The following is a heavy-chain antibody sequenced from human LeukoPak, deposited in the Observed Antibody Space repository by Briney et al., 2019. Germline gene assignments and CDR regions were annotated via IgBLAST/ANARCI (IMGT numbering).Heavy chain of an antibody. CDR1: GFTFSSYA. V-gene: IGHV3-23*01. CDR2: ISSSGSST. CDR3: AKEGLYDFWSGYSGFYGMDV. J-gene: IGHJ6*02. Sequence: PGGSLRLSCAASGFTFSSYAMSWVRQAPGKGLEWVSVISSSGSSTYYADSVKGRFTISRDNSKNTLYLQMNSLRVEDTAVYYCAKEGLYDFWSGYSGFYGMDVWGQGTTVTVSS. D-gene: IGHD3-3*01.